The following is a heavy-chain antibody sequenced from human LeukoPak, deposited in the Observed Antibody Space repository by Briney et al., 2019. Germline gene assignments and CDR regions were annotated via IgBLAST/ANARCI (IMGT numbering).Heavy chain of an antibody. CDR3: ASIAVADGSDY. CDR1: GGSFSSSIYY. CDR2: FYYTGST. D-gene: IGHD6-19*01. J-gene: IGHJ4*02. Sequence: KSSETLSLTCSVSGGSFSSSIYYWGWLRHPAGKGLEWIGNFYYTGSTYYNPSLKSRVTIFVDTSKNQFSLRLSSVTAADTAVYYCASIAVADGSDYWGQGTLVTVSS. V-gene: IGHV4-39*01.